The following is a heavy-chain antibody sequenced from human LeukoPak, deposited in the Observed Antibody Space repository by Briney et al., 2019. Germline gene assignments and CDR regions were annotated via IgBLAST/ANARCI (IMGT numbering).Heavy chain of an antibody. J-gene: IGHJ4*02. CDR1: GYTFTSCA. Sequence: ASVKVSCKASGYTFTSCAISWVRQAPGQGLEWMGWISAYNGNTNYAQKLQGRVTMTTDTSTSTAYMELRSLRSEDTAVYYCATDSKGMTYFDYWGQGTLVTVSS. CDR3: ATDSKGMTYFDY. D-gene: IGHD2-21*02. CDR2: ISAYNGNT. V-gene: IGHV1-18*01.